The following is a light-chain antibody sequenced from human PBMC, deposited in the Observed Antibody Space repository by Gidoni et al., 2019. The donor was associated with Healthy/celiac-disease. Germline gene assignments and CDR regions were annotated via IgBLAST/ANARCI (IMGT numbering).Light chain of an antibody. J-gene: IGLJ2*01. CDR3: SAYAGSNNLV. CDR2: EVS. V-gene: IGLV2-8*01. Sequence: QSALTPPPSASGSPGQSVTISCTGTSSDVGGYNYVSWYQQHPGKAPQLMIYEVSKRPSGGPDRFSGSKSGNTASLTVSGLQAEDEADYYCSAYAGSNNLVFGGGNKLTVL. CDR1: SSDVGGYNY.